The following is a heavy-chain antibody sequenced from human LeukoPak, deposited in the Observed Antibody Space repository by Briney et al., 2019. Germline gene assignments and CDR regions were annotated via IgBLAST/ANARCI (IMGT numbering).Heavy chain of an antibody. V-gene: IGHV3-23*01. CDR1: GFTFSSYG. CDR3: AKDPGIVVAGLMGYYFDY. D-gene: IGHD6-19*01. CDR2: ISGSGGST. J-gene: IGHJ4*02. Sequence: GGSLRLSCAASGFTFSSYGMSWVRQAPGKGLEWVSAISGSGGSTYYADSVKGRFTISRDSSKNTLYMQMNSLRAEDTAVYYCAKDPGIVVAGLMGYYFDYWGQGTLVTVSS.